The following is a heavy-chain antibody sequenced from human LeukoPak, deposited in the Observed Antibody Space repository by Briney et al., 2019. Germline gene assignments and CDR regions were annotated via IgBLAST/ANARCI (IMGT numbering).Heavy chain of an antibody. J-gene: IGHJ4*02. CDR2: IYYSGST. V-gene: IGHV4-39*01. Sequence: SSQTLSLTYTVSGGSISSSSYYWGWIRQPPGKGLEWIGSIYYSGSTYYNPSLQSRVTISVDTSHNLLSLKLSSVTAADTGVLYCARRVECGYYGSGSRTTYFDYWGQGTLVTVSS. CDR1: GGSISSSSYY. CDR3: ARRVECGYYGSGSRTTYFDY. D-gene: IGHD3-10*01.